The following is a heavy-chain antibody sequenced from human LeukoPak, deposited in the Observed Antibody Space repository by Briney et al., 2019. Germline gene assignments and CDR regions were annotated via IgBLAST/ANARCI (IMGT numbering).Heavy chain of an antibody. J-gene: IGHJ4*02. V-gene: IGHV3-66*01. CDR3: ARIRDPSQGDGYFDY. D-gene: IGHD3-16*01. CDR1: GFTVSNNY. Sequence: PGGSLRLSCAASGFTVSNNYMGWVRQAPGKGLEWVSVLYSGSSTYYADSVKGRFTISRDNSKNTLYLQMNSLRAEDTAVYYCARIRDPSQGDGYFDYWGQGTLVTVSS. CDR2: LYSGSST.